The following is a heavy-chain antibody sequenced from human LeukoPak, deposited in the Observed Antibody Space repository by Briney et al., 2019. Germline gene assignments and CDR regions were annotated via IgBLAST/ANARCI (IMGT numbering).Heavy chain of an antibody. D-gene: IGHD3-10*01. J-gene: IGHJ4*02. CDR3: ARGRVHFDY. Sequence: SETLSLTCAVYGGSFSGYYWSWIRLPPGKGLEWIGEINHSGSTNYNPSLKSRVTISVDTSKNQFSLKLSPVTAADTAVYYCARGRVHFDYWGQGTLVTVSS. CDR1: GGSFSGYY. CDR2: INHSGST. V-gene: IGHV4-34*01.